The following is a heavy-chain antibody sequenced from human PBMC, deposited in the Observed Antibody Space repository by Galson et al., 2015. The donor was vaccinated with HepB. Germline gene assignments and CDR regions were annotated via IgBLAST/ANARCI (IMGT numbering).Heavy chain of an antibody. CDR3: AHLQLLPTYDSTGYHLPDY. CDR2: IYWDDDR. D-gene: IGHD3-22*01. CDR1: GFSLSSSEMG. J-gene: IGHJ4*02. V-gene: IGHV2-5*02. Sequence: PALVKPTQPLTLTCTFSGFSLSSSEMGVAWLRQPPGKALEWLALIYWDDDRRYSPSLKSRLTITKDTSKDQVVLTMTNMDPVDTATYYCAHLQLLPTYDSTGYHLPDYWGQGTLVSVSS.